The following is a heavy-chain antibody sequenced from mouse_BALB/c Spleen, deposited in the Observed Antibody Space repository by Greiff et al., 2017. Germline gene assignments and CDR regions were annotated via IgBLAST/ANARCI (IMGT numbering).Heavy chain of an antibody. Sequence: EVMLVESGGGLVQPGGSRKLSCAASGFTFSSFGMHWVRQAPEKGLEWVAYISSGSSTIYYADTVKGRFTISRDNPKNTLFLQMTSLRSEDTAMYYCARKFPTYRYFDYWGQGTTLTVSS. CDR3: ARKFPTYRYFDY. CDR1: GFTFSSFG. J-gene: IGHJ2*01. D-gene: IGHD2-14*01. V-gene: IGHV5-17*02. CDR2: ISSGSSTI.